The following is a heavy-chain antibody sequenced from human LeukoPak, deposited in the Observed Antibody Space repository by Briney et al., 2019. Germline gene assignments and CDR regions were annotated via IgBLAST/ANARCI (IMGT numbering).Heavy chain of an antibody. J-gene: IGHJ4*02. V-gene: IGHV3-33*01. D-gene: IGHD3-22*01. CDR3: ARGRSSGRVLEEC. Sequence: GRSLRLSCAASGFTFSSYGMHWVRQAPGKGLEWVAVIWYDGSNKYYADSVKGRFTISRDNSKNKVDLQMNSLRVEDTAVYYCARGRSSGRVLEECWGQGTLVTVSS. CDR2: IWYDGSNK. CDR1: GFTFSSYG.